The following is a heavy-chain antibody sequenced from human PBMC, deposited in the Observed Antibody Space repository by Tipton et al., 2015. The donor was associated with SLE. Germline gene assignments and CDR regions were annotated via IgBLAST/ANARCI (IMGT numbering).Heavy chain of an antibody. V-gene: IGHV4-34*01. CDR1: GGSFSGYY. D-gene: IGHD6-13*01. Sequence: LRLSCAVYGGSFSGYYWSWIRQPPGKGLEWIGEINHSGSTNYNPSLKSRVTISVDTSKNQFSLKLSSVTGADTAVYYCARGPDRAAFDWGQGTLVTVSS. J-gene: IGHJ4*02. CDR2: INHSGST. CDR3: ARGPDRAAFD.